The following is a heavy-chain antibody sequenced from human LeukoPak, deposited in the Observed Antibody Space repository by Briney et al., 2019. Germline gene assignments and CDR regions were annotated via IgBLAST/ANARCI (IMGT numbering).Heavy chain of an antibody. Sequence: SETLSLTCTVSGGSISSGGYYWSWIRQHPGKGLEWIGYIYYSGSTSYNPSLKSRVTISVDTSKNQFSLKLSSVTPADTAVYYCARTEVVAATITHFDYWGQGPRSPSPQ. V-gene: IGHV4-31*03. CDR1: GGSISSGGYY. CDR3: ARTEVVAATITHFDY. J-gene: IGHJ4*02. CDR2: IYYSGST. D-gene: IGHD2-15*01.